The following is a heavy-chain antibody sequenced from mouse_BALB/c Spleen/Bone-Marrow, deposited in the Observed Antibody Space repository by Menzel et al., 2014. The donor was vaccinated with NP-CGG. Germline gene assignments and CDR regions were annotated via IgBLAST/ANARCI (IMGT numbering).Heavy chain of an antibody. CDR3: TRQGFAC. J-gene: IGHJ3*01. CDR2: IDPANGNT. V-gene: IGHV14-3*02. CDR1: GFNIKDTY. Sequence: VQLKESGAELVKPGASVKLSCTASGFNIKDTYMHWVKQRPEQGLEWIGRIDPANGNTKYDPKFQGKATITADTSSNTAYLQLSSLTSEDSAVYYCTRQGFACWGQGTLVTVSA.